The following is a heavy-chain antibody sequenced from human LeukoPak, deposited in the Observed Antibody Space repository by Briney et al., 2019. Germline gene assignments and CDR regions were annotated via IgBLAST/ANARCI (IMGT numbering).Heavy chain of an antibody. CDR1: GGSISSYY. CDR2: IYHSGST. V-gene: IGHV4-59*12. CDR3: ARDKYGMDV. Sequence: EPSETLSLTCTVSGGSISSYYWSWIRQPPGKGLEWIGYIYHSGSTYYNPSLKSRVTISVDRSKNQFSLKLSSVTAADTAVYYCARDKYGMDVWGQGTTVTVSS. J-gene: IGHJ6*02.